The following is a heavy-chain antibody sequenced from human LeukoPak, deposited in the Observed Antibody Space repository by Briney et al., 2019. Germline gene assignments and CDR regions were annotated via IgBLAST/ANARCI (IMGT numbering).Heavy chain of an antibody. V-gene: IGHV1-69*13. CDR2: IIPIFGTA. J-gene: IGHJ4*02. CDR3: ASEVRITMVRGPMGYFDY. D-gene: IGHD3-10*01. CDR1: GYTFTSYY. Sequence: SVKVSCKASGYTFTSYYMHWVRQAPGQGLEWMGGIIPIFGTANYAQKFQGRVTITADESTSTAYMELSSLRSEDTAVYYCASEVRITMVRGPMGYFDYWGQGTLVTVSS.